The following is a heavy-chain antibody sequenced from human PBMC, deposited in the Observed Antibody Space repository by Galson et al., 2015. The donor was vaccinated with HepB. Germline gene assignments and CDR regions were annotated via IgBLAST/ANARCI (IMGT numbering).Heavy chain of an antibody. V-gene: IGHV1-46*03. CDR2: INPSAGST. D-gene: IGHD3-22*01. J-gene: IGHJ3*02. Sequence: SVKVSCKASGYIFTSYYIHWVRQAPGQGPEWMGIINPSAGSTSYAQKFQGRVSMTWDTSTCTGYMELSSLRSDDTAVYYCARPPDFYDTSGYYYGNDAFDIWGQGTVVTVSS. CDR3: ARPPDFYDTSGYYYGNDAFDI. CDR1: GYIFTSYY.